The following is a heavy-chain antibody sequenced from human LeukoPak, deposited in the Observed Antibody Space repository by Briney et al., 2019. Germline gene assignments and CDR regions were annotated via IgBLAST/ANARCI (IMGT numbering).Heavy chain of an antibody. Sequence: PGGSLRLSCVVSGFTFGNYGMNWVRQAPGKGLEWVSYISSSASTIYYADSVKGRFTISRDNAKNSLYLQMNSLRDEDAAVYYCARDSYYYYDSSAYLDYWGQGTLVTVSS. CDR3: ARDSYYYYDSSAYLDY. J-gene: IGHJ4*02. V-gene: IGHV3-48*02. D-gene: IGHD3-22*01. CDR1: GFTFGNYG. CDR2: ISSSASTI.